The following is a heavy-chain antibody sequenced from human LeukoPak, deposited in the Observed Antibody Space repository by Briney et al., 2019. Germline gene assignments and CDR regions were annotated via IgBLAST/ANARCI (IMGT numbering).Heavy chain of an antibody. Sequence: GGSLRLSCAASGFTFSSYAMSWVRQAPGKGLQWVSGISGSGGTTYYADSVKGRFNISRDNSKNTMYVQMNSLRAEDTAVYYCAKGYYYDRSGYLPLDAFDMWGQGTMVTVSS. J-gene: IGHJ3*02. D-gene: IGHD3-22*01. CDR2: ISGSGGTT. CDR3: AKGYYYDRSGYLPLDAFDM. V-gene: IGHV3-23*01. CDR1: GFTFSSYA.